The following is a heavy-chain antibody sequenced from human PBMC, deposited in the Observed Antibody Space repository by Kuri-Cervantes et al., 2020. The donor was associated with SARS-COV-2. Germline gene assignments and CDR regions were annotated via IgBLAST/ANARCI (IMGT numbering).Heavy chain of an antibody. CDR3: ARDLGVLGTKE. CDR2: IYTSGST. CDR1: GDSISSGAYY. V-gene: IGHV4-61*09. J-gene: IGHJ4*02. D-gene: IGHD2-8*01. Sequence: SETLSLTCTVSGDSISSGAYYWSWIRQPAGKGLEWIGYIYTSGSTNYNPSLKSRVTISVDTSKNQFSLKLSSVTAADTAVYYCARDLGVLGTKEWGQGTLVTVSS.